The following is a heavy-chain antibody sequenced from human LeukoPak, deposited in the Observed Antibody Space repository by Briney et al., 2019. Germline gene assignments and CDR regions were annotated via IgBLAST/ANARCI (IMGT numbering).Heavy chain of an antibody. V-gene: IGHV1-46*01. D-gene: IGHD2-21*02. Sequence: GASVKVSCKASGYTFTSYYMHWVRQAPGQGLEWMGIINPSGGSTSYAQKFQGRVTMTRDTSTSTVCMELSSLRSEDTAVYYCARDGSYGGGDCYVDYWGQGTLVTVSS. CDR2: INPSGGST. J-gene: IGHJ4*02. CDR1: GYTFTSYY. CDR3: ARDGSYGGGDCYVDY.